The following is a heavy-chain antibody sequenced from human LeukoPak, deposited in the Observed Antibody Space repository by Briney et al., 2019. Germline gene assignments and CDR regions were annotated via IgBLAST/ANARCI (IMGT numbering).Heavy chain of an antibody. V-gene: IGHV1-8*01. CDR2: MNPNSGNT. J-gene: IGHJ6*02. D-gene: IGHD2-2*01. CDR3: ARVSTSCYGGACLAYYYYYYGMDV. CDR1: GYTFTSYD. Sequence: ASVKVSCKASGYTFTSYDINWVRQATGQGLEWMGWMNPNSGNTGYAQKFQGRVTMTRNTSISTAYMELSSLRSEDTAVYYCARVSTSCYGGACLAYYYYYYGMDVWGQGTTVTVSS.